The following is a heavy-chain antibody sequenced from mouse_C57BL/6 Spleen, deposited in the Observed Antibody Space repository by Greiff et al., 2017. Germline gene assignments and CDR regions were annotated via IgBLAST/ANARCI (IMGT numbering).Heavy chain of an antibody. J-gene: IGHJ3*01. V-gene: IGHV1-82*01. Sequence: VMLVESGRGLVKPGGSVKISCKASGYAFSSSWMNWVRQTPGKGLEWIGRIYPGDGDTNYNGTVKGKATLTADKSTSTAYLQLSSLRSEDSAVYFCATIYYDYGGFAYWGQGTLVTVSS. D-gene: IGHD2-4*01. CDR3: ATIYYDYGGFAY. CDR1: GYAFSSSW. CDR2: IYPGDGDT.